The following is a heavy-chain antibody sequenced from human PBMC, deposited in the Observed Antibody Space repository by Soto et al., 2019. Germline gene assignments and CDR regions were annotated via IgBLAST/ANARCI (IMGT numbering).Heavy chain of an antibody. V-gene: IGHV3-23*01. D-gene: IGHD3-10*01. CDR2: ISGSGGST. CDR3: ARDFDYYGSGTPLNYFDY. CDR1: GFTFSSFA. Sequence: PGGSLRLSCAASGFTFSSFAMSWVRQAPGKGLEWVSAISGSGGSTYYADSVKGRFTISRDNSKNTLYLQMNSLRAEDTAVYYCARDFDYYGSGTPLNYFDYWGQGTLVTVSS. J-gene: IGHJ4*02.